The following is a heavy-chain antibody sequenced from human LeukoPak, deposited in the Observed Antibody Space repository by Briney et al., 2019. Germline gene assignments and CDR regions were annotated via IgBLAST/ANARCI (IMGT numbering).Heavy chain of an antibody. Sequence: PGRSLRLSCAASGFTFSSYGMHWVRQAPGKGLEWVAVISYDGSNKYYADSVKGRFTISRDNAKNSLYLQMNSLRAEDTAVYYCARGSGYSSGWYYFDYWGQGTLVTVSS. CDR1: GFTFSSYG. J-gene: IGHJ4*02. CDR3: ARGSGYSSGWYYFDY. D-gene: IGHD6-19*01. V-gene: IGHV3-30*03. CDR2: ISYDGSNK.